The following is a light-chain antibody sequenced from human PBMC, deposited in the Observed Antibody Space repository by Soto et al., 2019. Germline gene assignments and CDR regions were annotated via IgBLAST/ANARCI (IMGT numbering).Light chain of an antibody. Sequence: DVQVTQSPSSLSASVGDRVTITCRASQDIRTNLNWYQQKPGQAPQRLIYGASTLQGGVPPRFGGSRSRTEFTLTITSLQPEDFATYFCLQHHDDTYTFGQGTKVDVK. CDR1: QDIRTN. V-gene: IGKV1-17*01. CDR2: GAS. CDR3: LQHHDDTYT. J-gene: IGKJ2*01.